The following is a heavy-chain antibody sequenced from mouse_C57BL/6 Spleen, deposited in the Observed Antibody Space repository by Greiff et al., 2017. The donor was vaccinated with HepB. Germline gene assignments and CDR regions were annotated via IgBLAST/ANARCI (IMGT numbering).Heavy chain of an antibody. CDR1: GYTFTNYW. Sequence: QVQLKQSGAELVRPGTSVKMSCKASGYTFTNYWIGWAKQRPGHGLEWIGDIYPGGGYTNYNEKFKGKATLTADKSSSTAYMQFSSLTSEDSAIYYCARYWDGDYYAMDYWGQGTSVTVSS. CDR2: IYPGGGYT. J-gene: IGHJ4*01. D-gene: IGHD4-1*01. V-gene: IGHV1-63*01. CDR3: ARYWDGDYYAMDY.